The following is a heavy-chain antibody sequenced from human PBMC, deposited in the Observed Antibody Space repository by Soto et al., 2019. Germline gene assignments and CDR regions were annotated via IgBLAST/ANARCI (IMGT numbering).Heavy chain of an antibody. V-gene: IGHV1-2*04. J-gene: IGHJ4*02. CDR2: INPNSGGT. CDR1: GYTFTGYY. Sequence: ASVKVSCKASGYTFTGYYMHWVRQAPGQGLEWMGWINPNSGGTNYAQKFQGWVTMTRDTSISTAHMELSRLRSDDTAVYYCARSIVVVTALDYWGQGTLVTVSS. CDR3: ARSIVVVTALDY. D-gene: IGHD2-21*02.